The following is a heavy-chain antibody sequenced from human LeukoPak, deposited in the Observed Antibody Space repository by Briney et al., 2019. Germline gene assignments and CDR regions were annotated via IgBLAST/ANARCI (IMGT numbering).Heavy chain of an antibody. CDR3: AKDSAKKYDDY. CDR2: ISGSDGST. CDR1: GFTFSSYA. J-gene: IGHJ4*02. V-gene: IGHV3-23*01. Sequence: GGSLRLSCAASGFTFSSYAMSWVRRAPGKGLEWVSGISGSDGSTNYADSVKGRFTISRENSKNTLYLQMNSLRAEDTAVYYCAKDSAKKYDDYWGQGTLVTVSS. D-gene: IGHD2/OR15-2a*01.